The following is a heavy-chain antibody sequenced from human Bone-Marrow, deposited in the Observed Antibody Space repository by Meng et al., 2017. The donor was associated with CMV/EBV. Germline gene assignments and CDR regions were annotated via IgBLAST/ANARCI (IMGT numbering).Heavy chain of an antibody. V-gene: IGHV1-8*01. D-gene: IGHD2-2*01. CDR3: ARGGFGDCSSTSCFFYYYYYGMAV. CDR2: MNPNSGNT. CDR1: GYTFTSYD. Sequence: ASVKVSCKASGYTFTSYDINWVRQATGQGLEWMGWMNPNSGNTGYAQKFQGRVTMTRNTSISTAYMELSSLRSEDTAVYYCARGGFGDCSSTSCFFYYYYYGMAVWGQGTTVTGYS. J-gene: IGHJ6*01.